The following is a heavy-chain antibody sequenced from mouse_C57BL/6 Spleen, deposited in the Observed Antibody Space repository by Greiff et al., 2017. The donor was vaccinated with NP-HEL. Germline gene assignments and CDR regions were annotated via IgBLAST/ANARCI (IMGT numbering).Heavy chain of an antibody. CDR3: VPRYGSSYDYAMDY. J-gene: IGHJ4*01. CDR1: GYTFTSYW. V-gene: IGHV1-64*01. CDR2: IHPNSGST. Sequence: QLQQPGAELVKPGASVKLSCKASGYTFTSYWMHWVKQRPGQGLEWIGMIHPNSGSTNYNEKFKSKATLTVDKSSSTAYMQLSSLTSEDSAVYYCVPRYGSSYDYAMDYWGQGTSVTVSS. D-gene: IGHD1-1*01.